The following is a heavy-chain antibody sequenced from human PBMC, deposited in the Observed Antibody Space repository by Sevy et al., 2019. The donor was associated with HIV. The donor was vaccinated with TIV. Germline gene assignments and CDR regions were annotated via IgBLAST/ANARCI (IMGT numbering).Heavy chain of an antibody. Sequence: GGSLRLSCAASGFTFSDYDMHWVRQAPGKGLEWVAVMSHDGNNKNHADSVKVRFTISRDNFKNTLYLQMNSMRVEDTAVYYCARLSSCGRDCYYLDYWGQGAPVTVSS. CDR2: MSHDGNNK. V-gene: IGHV3-30*04. J-gene: IGHJ4*02. D-gene: IGHD2-21*02. CDR1: GFTFSDYD. CDR3: ARLSSCGRDCYYLDY.